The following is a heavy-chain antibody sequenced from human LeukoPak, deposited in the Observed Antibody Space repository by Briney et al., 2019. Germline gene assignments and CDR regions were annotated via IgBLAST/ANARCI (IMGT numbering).Heavy chain of an antibody. D-gene: IGHD6-19*01. V-gene: IGHV4-59*01. J-gene: IGHJ4*02. CDR1: GGSISSYY. Sequence: SETLSLTCTVSGGSISSYYWSWIRQPPGKGLEWVGYIYYIGSTNYNPSLKSRVTISVDTSKNRFSLKLSSVTAADTAVYYCARATFSSGWRALDYWGQGTLVTVSS. CDR3: ARATFSSGWRALDY. CDR2: IYYIGST.